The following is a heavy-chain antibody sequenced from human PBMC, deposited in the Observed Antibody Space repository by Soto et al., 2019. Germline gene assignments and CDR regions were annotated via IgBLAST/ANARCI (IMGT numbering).Heavy chain of an antibody. Sequence: QVQLQESGPGLVKPSETLSLTYTVSGGSISSSYWRWIRQPPGKGLEWIGYIHYIGSTNYNPSLNFQVTIAVDTSKNPFSLKLMSMTAADTAVYYFARHCLRCSGGSCYSDFYFDHWGQRTLVTVSS. CDR2: IHYIGST. D-gene: IGHD2-15*01. CDR3: ARHCLRCSGGSCYSDFYFDH. V-gene: IGHV4-59*08. J-gene: IGHJ4*02. CDR1: GGSISSSY.